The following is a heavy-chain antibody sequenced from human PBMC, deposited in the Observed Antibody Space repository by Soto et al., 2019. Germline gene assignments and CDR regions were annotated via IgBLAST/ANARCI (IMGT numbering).Heavy chain of an antibody. D-gene: IGHD3-10*01. CDR1: GGSISSSSYY. V-gene: IGHV4-39*01. CDR2: IYYSGST. J-gene: IGHJ4*02. CDR3: ATLWFGEGNY. Sequence: QLQLQESGPGLVKPSETLSLTCTVSGGSISSSSYYWGWIRQPPGKGLEWIGSIYYSGSTYYHPSFKSRTTISADTSKNRFSLKLSSVTAAVTAVYYCATLWFGEGNYWGQGTLVTVSS.